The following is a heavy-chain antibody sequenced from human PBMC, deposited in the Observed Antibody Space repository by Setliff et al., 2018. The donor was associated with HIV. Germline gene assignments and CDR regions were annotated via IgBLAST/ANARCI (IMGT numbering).Heavy chain of an antibody. CDR2: SIPILGIG. CDR1: GGTFSSYT. V-gene: IGHV1-69*02. CDR3: ARCGAGEWHLYMDV. D-gene: IGHD3-16*01. Sequence: SVNVSCKASGGTFSSYTINWVRQAPGQGLEWMGRSIPILGIGNDEQAQKFKGRVTFTADKSTSTVYMELSSLRSEDTAVYYCARCGAGEWHLYMDVWGKGTAVTVSS. J-gene: IGHJ6*03.